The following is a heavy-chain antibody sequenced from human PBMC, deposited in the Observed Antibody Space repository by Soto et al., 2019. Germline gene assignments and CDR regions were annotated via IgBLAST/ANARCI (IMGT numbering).Heavy chain of an antibody. CDR2: ISYDGSNK. Sequence: GGSLRFSCAASGFTFSSYAMHWVRQAPGKGLEWVAVISYDGSNKYYADSVKGRFTISRDNSKNTLYLQMNSLRAEDTAVYYCARDRLISQYYYGMDVWGQGTTGTVSS. D-gene: IGHD3-16*01. V-gene: IGHV3-30-3*01. J-gene: IGHJ6*02. CDR3: ARDRLISQYYYGMDV. CDR1: GFTFSSYA.